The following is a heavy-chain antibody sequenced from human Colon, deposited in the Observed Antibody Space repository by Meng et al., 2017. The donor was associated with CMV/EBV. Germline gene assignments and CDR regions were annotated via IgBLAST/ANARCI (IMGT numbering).Heavy chain of an antibody. J-gene: IGHJ5*02. CDR2: IDRDDDK. Sequence: SGPTLVKPTQTVTLTCTFPGFSLSTSGMCVSWVRQPPGKALEWLALIDRDDDKYYSTSLKTRLTISKDTSKNQVVLTMTNMDPVDTPTYYCARSTSCYARNWFDPWGQGTLVTVSS. V-gene: IGHV2-70*20. CDR1: GFSLSTSGMC. CDR3: ARSTSCYARNWFDP. D-gene: IGHD2-2*01.